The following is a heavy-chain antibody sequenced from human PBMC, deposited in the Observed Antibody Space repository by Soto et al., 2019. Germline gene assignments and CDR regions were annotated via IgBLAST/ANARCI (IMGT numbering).Heavy chain of an antibody. CDR3: AREGGRDRRLYRYGPLGY. CDR2: INHSGST. J-gene: IGHJ4*02. V-gene: IGHV4-34*01. D-gene: IGHD5-18*01. Sequence: QVQLQQWGAGLLKPSETLSLTCAVYGGSFSGYYWSWIRQPPGKGLEWIGEINHSGSTNYNPSLKTRVTISVDTSKNQFSLKLSSVTAADTAVYYCAREGGRDRRLYRYGPLGYWGQGTLVTVSS. CDR1: GGSFSGYY.